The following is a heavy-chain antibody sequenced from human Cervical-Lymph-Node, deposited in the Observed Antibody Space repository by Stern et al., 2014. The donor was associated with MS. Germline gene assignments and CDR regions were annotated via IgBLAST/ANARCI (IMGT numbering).Heavy chain of an antibody. J-gene: IGHJ4*02. CDR2: INPSAGNT. V-gene: IGHV1-46*01. Sequence: VQLVESGAEVKKPGASVKVSCMASGYSFTSYFINWARQAPGQGLEWMGIINPSAGNTNYAQKFQGRVVMTSDTSTGTVYMELSSLRSEDTAVYYCARDEGADYWGQGTLVTVSS. CDR3: ARDEGADY. CDR1: GYSFTSYF.